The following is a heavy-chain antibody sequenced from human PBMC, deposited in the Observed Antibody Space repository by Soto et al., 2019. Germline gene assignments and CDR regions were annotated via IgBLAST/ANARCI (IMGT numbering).Heavy chain of an antibody. V-gene: IGHV3-21*01. Sequence: EVQLVESGGGLVKPGGSLRLSCAASGFNFTTYGMNWVRQAAGKGLEWVSSISYTTRKTYYAGSVKGRFTISRDNAKNSLYLEMNSLRPEDTAVYYCATTRFERERQFDVWGQGTMVIVS. J-gene: IGHJ3*01. D-gene: IGHD3-16*01. CDR2: ISYTTRKT. CDR3: ATTRFERERQFDV. CDR1: GFNFTTYG.